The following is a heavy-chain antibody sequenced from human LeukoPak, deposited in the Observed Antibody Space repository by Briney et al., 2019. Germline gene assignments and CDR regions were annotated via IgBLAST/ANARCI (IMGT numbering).Heavy chain of an antibody. CDR2: INSDGSST. CDR3: ARGRKDWYVDL. D-gene: IGHD1-14*01. V-gene: IGHV3-74*01. Sequence: PGGSLGLSFAAPGLTSSSSWLTWFGQAPGKGLFWVSRINSDGSSTSYADSVKGRFTISRDNAKNTLYLQMNSLRAEDTAVHYCARGRKDWYVDLWGRGTLVTVSS. CDR1: GLTSSSSW. J-gene: IGHJ2*01.